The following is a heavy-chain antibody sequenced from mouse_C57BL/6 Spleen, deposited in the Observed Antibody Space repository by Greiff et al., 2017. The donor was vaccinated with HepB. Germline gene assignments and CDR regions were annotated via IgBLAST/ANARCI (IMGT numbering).Heavy chain of an antibody. Sequence: VQLQQSGAELAKPGASVNLSCTASGYTFTSYCMHWVKQRPGQGLEWIGYINTSSGDTQYNQKFKDTDTLTADKSSCTAYMQLSSLTYEDTAVYYCERPQIYYDYDAYVDYWGQGTTLTVSS. V-gene: IGHV1-7*01. CDR2: INTSSGDT. J-gene: IGHJ2*01. CDR1: GYTFTSYC. CDR3: ERPQIYYDYDAYVDY. D-gene: IGHD2-4*01.